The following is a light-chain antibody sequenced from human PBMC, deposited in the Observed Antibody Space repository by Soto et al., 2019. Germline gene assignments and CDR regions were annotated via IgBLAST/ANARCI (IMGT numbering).Light chain of an antibody. CDR3: QHYNSYSEA. V-gene: IGKV1-5*03. J-gene: IGKJ1*01. CDR2: KAS. CDR1: QTIRNW. Sequence: DIQMTQYPSTLYASVGDRVTITCRATQTIRNWLAWYQQKPGKAPKLLIYKASTLKSGVPSRFSGSGSGTEFTLTISSLQPDDFATYYCQHYNSYSEAFGQGTKVDI.